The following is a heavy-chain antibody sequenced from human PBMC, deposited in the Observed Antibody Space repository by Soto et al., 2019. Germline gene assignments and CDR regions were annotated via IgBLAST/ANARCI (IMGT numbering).Heavy chain of an antibody. V-gene: IGHV3-23*01. D-gene: IGHD2-2*01. CDR1: GFTFSSYA. CDR3: AKHMWVVPAATPPFFDY. Sequence: SGGSLRLSCAASGFTFSSYAMSWVRQAPGKGLEWVSAISGSGGSTYYADSVKGRFTISRDNSKNTLYLQMSSLRAEDTAVYYCAKHMWVVPAATPPFFDYWGQGTLVTVSS. CDR2: ISGSGGST. J-gene: IGHJ4*02.